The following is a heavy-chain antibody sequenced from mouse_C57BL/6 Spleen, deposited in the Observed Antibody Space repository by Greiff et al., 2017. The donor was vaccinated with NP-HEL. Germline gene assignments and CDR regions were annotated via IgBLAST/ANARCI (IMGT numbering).Heavy chain of an antibody. V-gene: IGHV1-61*01. D-gene: IGHD2-1*01. J-gene: IGHJ4*01. CDR2: IYPSDSET. CDR3: ARSGSDYGNSPGDY. CDR1: GYTFTSYW. Sequence: QVHVKQPGAELVRPGSSVKLSCKASGYTFTSYWMDWVKQRPGQGLEWIGNIYPSDSETHYNQKFKDKATLTVDKSSSTAYMQLSSLTSEDSAVYYCARSGSDYGNSPGDYWGQGTSVTVSS.